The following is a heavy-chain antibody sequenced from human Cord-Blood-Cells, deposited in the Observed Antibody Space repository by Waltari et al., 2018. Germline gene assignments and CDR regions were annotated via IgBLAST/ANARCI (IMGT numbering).Heavy chain of an antibody. CDR2: IYSGGST. J-gene: IGHJ4*02. CDR3: ARVTGTYYFDY. CDR1: GFTVRSHY. V-gene: IGHV3-53*04. Sequence: EVQLVQSGGGLVQRGGSLSLSCAASGFTVRSHYMSWVRQAPGKGLEWVSVIYSGGSTYYADSVKGRFTISRHNSKNTLYLQMNSLRAEDTAVYYCARVTGTYYFDYWGQGTLVTVSS. D-gene: IGHD1-20*01.